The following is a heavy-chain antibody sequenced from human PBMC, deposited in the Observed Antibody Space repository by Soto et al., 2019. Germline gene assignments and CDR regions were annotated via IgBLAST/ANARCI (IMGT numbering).Heavy chain of an antibody. D-gene: IGHD3-10*01. CDR1: GYVFNHYG. Sequence: QVQLVESGGGVVQPGRSLRLSCAASGYVFNHYGLHWVRQAPGKGLEWLTLTSNDGSNKQYADSVKGRFTISRDDSKNTVYLQINSLRVDDTAVYYGARWGGSRSSGYYIDHWGQGTLVTVSS. CDR3: ARWGGSRSSGYYIDH. V-gene: IGHV3-33*01. CDR2: TSNDGSNK. J-gene: IGHJ4*02.